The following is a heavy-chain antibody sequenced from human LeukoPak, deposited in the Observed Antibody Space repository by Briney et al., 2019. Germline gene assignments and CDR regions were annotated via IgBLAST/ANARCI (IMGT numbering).Heavy chain of an antibody. CDR1: GFTFSDYW. D-gene: IGHD5-18*01. V-gene: IGHV3-7*01. J-gene: IGHJ6*03. CDR3: AREQLWLTPYYYYYMDV. Sequence: GGSLRLSCVASGFTFSDYWMSWVRQAPGKGLEWVANIKQDGSEKYYVDSVKGRFTISRDNAKNSLYLQMNSLRAEDTAVYYCAREQLWLTPYYYYYMDVWGRGTTVTASS. CDR2: IKQDGSEK.